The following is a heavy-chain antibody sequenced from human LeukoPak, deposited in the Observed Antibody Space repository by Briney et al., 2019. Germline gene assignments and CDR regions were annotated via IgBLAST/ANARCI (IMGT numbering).Heavy chain of an antibody. D-gene: IGHD6-19*01. V-gene: IGHV4-4*02. CDR3: AREKKGEAVAGQVNWFDP. CDR1: GGSISSSNW. CDR2: IYYSGST. J-gene: IGHJ5*02. Sequence: SETLSLTCAVSGGSISSSNWWSWVRQPPGKGLEWIGYIYYSGSTNYNPSLKSRVTMSVDTSKNQFSLKLSSVTAADTAVYYCAREKKGEAVAGQVNWFDPWGQGTLVTVSS.